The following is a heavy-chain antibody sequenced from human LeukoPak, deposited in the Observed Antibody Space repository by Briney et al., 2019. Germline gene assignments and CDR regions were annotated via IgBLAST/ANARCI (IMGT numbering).Heavy chain of an antibody. CDR3: ARGGRLITFGGVIDNYFDY. CDR1: GGSISSSSYY. D-gene: IGHD3-16*02. J-gene: IGHJ4*02. CDR2: IYYSGST. V-gene: IGHV4-61*05. Sequence: SETLSLTCTVSGGSISSSSYYWGWIRQPPGKGLEWIGYIYYSGSTNYNPSLKSRVTISVDTSKNQFSLKLSSVTAADTAVYYCARGGRLITFGGVIDNYFDYWGQGTLVTVSS.